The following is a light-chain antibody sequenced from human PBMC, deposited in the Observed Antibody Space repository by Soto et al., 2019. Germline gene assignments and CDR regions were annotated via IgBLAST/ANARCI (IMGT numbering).Light chain of an antibody. CDR2: GAS. V-gene: IGKV1-39*01. Sequence: DIQMTQSPSSLSASVGDRVTITCRASLTIGDSLSWFQQKAGKPPTLLIYGASALQSGVPARFSGSGSGTDFTLTIGNMQREDFATYYCLQTDNLPRTFGKGTKVEFK. CDR1: LTIGDS. CDR3: LQTDNLPRT. J-gene: IGKJ1*01.